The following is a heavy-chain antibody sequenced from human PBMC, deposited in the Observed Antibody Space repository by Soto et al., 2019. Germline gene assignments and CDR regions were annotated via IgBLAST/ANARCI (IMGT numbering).Heavy chain of an antibody. V-gene: IGHV4-39*01. CDR1: GGSISSSSYY. Sequence: SETLSLTCTVSGGSISSSSYYWGWIRQPPGKGLEWIGSIYYSGSTYYNPSLKSRVTISVDTSKNQFSLKLSSVTAADTAVYYCARHGSVSYYDILAGPTGNWFDPWGQGTLVTVSS. D-gene: IGHD3-9*01. CDR2: IYYSGST. J-gene: IGHJ5*02. CDR3: ARHGSVSYYDILAGPTGNWFDP.